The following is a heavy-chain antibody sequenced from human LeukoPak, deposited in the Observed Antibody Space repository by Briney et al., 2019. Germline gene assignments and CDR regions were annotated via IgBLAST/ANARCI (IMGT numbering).Heavy chain of an antibody. CDR2: ISSSGSTI. CDR1: GFSFSDYY. V-gene: IGHV3-11*04. J-gene: IGHJ4*02. D-gene: IGHD4-11*01. Sequence: DPGGSLRLSCAASGFSFSDYYMSWIRQAPGKGLEWVSYISSSGSTIYYADSVKGRFTISRDNSKNTVYLQMDSLRAEDTAVYYCARDAGGAFGNYVNYFDYWGQGTLVTVSS. CDR3: ARDAGGAFGNYVNYFDY.